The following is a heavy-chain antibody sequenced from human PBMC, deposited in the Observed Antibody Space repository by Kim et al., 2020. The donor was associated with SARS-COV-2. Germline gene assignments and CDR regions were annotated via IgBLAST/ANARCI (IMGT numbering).Heavy chain of an antibody. V-gene: IGHV1-18*04. CDR2: ISAYNGNT. J-gene: IGHJ6*02. Sequence: ASVKVSCKASGYTFTSYGISWVRQAPGQGLEWMGWISAYNGNTNYAQKLQGRVTMTTDTSTSTAYMELRSLRSDDTAVYYCATQEPMVRGVSYYYYGMDVWGQGTTVTVSS. CDR1: GYTFTSYG. CDR3: ATQEPMVRGVSYYYYGMDV. D-gene: IGHD3-10*01.